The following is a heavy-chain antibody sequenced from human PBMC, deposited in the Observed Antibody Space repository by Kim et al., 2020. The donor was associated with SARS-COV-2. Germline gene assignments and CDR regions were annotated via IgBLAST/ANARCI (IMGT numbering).Heavy chain of an antibody. D-gene: IGHD1-26*01. Sequence: SETLSLTCTVSGDSITNRIYFWAWIRQPPGKGLEWIGSIYHSGSTYYNPSLESRVTMSVDTSKNQYSLKLTSVNAADTAVYYCARHQWGAKVGTTQDWFDPWGQGTLVTVSS. J-gene: IGHJ5*02. V-gene: IGHV4-39*01. CDR1: GDSITNRIYF. CDR3: ARHQWGAKVGTTQDWFDP. CDR2: IYHSGST.